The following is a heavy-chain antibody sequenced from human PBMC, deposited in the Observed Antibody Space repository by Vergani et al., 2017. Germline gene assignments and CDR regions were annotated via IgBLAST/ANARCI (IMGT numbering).Heavy chain of an antibody. Sequence: EVQLVESGGGLVKPGGSLRLSCAASGFTFSSYSMNWVRQTPGKGLEWVSSISSSSSYIYYADSVKGRFTISRDNAKNSLYLQMNSLRAEDTAVYYCARDRRELLGYWGQGTLVTVSS. V-gene: IGHV3-21*01. CDR1: GFTFSSYS. CDR3: ARDRRELLGY. CDR2: ISSSSSYI. D-gene: IGHD1-26*01. J-gene: IGHJ4*02.